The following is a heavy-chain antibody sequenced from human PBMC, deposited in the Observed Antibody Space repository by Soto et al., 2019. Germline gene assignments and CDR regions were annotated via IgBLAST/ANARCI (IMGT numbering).Heavy chain of an antibody. CDR3: AKDWRNYYDSSGYYYVFDY. V-gene: IGHV3-33*06. CDR1: GFTFSSYG. D-gene: IGHD3-22*01. J-gene: IGHJ4*02. CDR2: IWYDGSNK. Sequence: GGSLRLSCAASGFTFSSYGMHWVRQAPGKGLEWVAVIWYDGSNKYYADSVKGRFTISRDNSKNTLYLQMNSLRAEDTAVYYCAKDWRNYYDSSGYYYVFDYWGQGTLVTVSS.